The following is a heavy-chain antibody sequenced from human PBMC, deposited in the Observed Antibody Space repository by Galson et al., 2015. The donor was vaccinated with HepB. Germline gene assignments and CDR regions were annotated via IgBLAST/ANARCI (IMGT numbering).Heavy chain of an antibody. J-gene: IGHJ6*02. D-gene: IGHD6-19*01. CDR1: GGTFSSYA. CDR2: IIPIFGTA. Sequence: SVKVSCKASGGTFSSYAISWVRQAPGQGLEWMGGIIPIFGTANYAQKFQGRVTITADESTSTAYMELSSLRSEDTAVYYCARAEGSGWSSYSGMDVWGQATTVTVSS. CDR3: ARAEGSGWSSYSGMDV. V-gene: IGHV1-69*13.